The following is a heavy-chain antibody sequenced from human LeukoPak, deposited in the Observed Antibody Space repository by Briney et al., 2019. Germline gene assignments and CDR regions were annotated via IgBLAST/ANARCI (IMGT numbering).Heavy chain of an antibody. CDR2: IYYSGST. CDR3: ARARTYYDILTGYLTRGMDV. Sequence: SETLSLTCTVSGGSISSYYWSWIRQPPGKGLEWIGYIYYSGSTNYNPSLKSRVTISVDTSKNQFSLKLSSVTAADTAVYYCARARTYYDILTGYLTRGMDVWGQGTTVTVSS. J-gene: IGHJ6*02. D-gene: IGHD3-9*01. CDR1: GGSISSYY. V-gene: IGHV4-59*12.